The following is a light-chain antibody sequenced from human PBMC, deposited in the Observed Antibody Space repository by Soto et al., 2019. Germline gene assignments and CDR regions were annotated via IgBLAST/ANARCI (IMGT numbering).Light chain of an antibody. V-gene: IGLV1-44*01. CDR2: SND. CDR1: SSNIGTNT. CDR3: ATWDDSLNGVV. Sequence: QSVLTQPPSASGTPGQRVSISCSGGSSNIGTNTVNWYQHPPGTAPKLLIFSNDERPSGVPDRFSGSKSGTSASLAISGLQSDDEADYYCATWDDSLNGVVFGGGTK. J-gene: IGLJ2*01.